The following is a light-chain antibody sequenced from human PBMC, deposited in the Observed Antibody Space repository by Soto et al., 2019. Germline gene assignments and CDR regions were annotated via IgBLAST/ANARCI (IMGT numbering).Light chain of an antibody. CDR1: QSVSRH. J-gene: IGKJ1*01. CDR2: DAS. CDR3: QQYGRSRT. Sequence: EIVLTQSPATLSLSPGERATLSCRASQSVSRHLAWYQQKPGQAPRLLIYDASNRATGIPARFSGSGSGTDFTLTVSRLEPEDFAVYYCQQYGRSRTFGQGTKVDIK. V-gene: IGKV3-11*01.